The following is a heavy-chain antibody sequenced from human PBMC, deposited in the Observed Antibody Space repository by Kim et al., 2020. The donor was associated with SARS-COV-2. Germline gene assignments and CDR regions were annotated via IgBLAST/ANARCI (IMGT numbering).Heavy chain of an antibody. V-gene: IGHV4-39*01. CDR3: ARGSRIQLWDYFDY. D-gene: IGHD5-18*01. J-gene: IGHJ4*02. Sequence: PSLTGRVTISVDTSKNQFSLKLSSVTAADTAVYYCARGSRIQLWDYFDYWGQGTLVTVSS.